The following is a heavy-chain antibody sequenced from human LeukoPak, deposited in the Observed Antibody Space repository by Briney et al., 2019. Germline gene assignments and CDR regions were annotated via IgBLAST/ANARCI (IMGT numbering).Heavy chain of an antibody. D-gene: IGHD1-14*01. V-gene: IGHV3-53*01. J-gene: IGHJ6*02. CDR1: GFTVSSNY. CDR3: ARDVYRSYGMDV. CDR2: IYSGGNT. Sequence: GSLRLSCAASGFTVSSNYMSWVRHAPGKGLEWVSAIYSGGNTYYTDSVKGRFTISRDNSKNTLYLQMNSLRAEDTAVYYCARDVYRSYGMDVWGQGTTVTVSS.